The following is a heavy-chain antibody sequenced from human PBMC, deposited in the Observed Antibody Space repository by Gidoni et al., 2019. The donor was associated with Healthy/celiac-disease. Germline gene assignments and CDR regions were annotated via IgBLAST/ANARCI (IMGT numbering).Heavy chain of an antibody. Sequence: QVQLVESGGGVVQPGRPLRLSCAASGFTFSSYGMHWVRQAPGKGLEWVAVIWYDGSNKYYADSVKGRFTISRDNSKNTLYLQMNSLRAEDTAVYYCARDELAVAGYFDYWGQGTLVTVSS. V-gene: IGHV3-33*01. J-gene: IGHJ4*02. CDR3: ARDELAVAGYFDY. CDR1: GFTFSSYG. CDR2: IWYDGSNK. D-gene: IGHD6-19*01.